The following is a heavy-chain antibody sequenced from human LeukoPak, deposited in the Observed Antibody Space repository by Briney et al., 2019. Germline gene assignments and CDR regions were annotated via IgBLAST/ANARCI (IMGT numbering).Heavy chain of an antibody. V-gene: IGHV4-39*01. CDR1: GGSISSSSYY. CDR2: IYYSGST. D-gene: IGHD3-10*01. J-gene: IGHJ6*03. Sequence: PSETLSLTCTVSGGSISSSSYYWGWIRQPPGKGPEWIGSIYYSGSTYYNPSLKSRVTISVDTSKNQFSLKLSSVTAADTAVYYCARQGDGYYYMDVWGKGTTVTVSS. CDR3: ARQGDGYYYMDV.